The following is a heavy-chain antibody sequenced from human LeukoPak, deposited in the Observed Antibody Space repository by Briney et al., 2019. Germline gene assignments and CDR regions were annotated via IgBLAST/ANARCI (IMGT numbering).Heavy chain of an antibody. D-gene: IGHD3-10*01. Sequence: GGSLRLSCAASGFTFSNAWMSWVRQAPGKGLEWVGRIKSKTDGVTTDYAAPVKDRFTISRDDSKNTLYLQMNSLKTEDTAVYYCTTDNPVVRGEKYFQHWGQGTLVTVSS. CDR1: GFTFSNAW. J-gene: IGHJ1*01. CDR3: TTDNPVVRGEKYFQH. V-gene: IGHV3-15*01. CDR2: IKSKTDGVTT.